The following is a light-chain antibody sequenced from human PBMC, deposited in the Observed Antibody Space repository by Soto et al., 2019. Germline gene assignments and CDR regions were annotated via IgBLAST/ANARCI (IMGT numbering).Light chain of an antibody. V-gene: IGKV1-5*03. Sequence: DVQMTQSPSTLSASVGDRVTITCRASQSISSWLAWYQQKPGKAPKLLVYKASSLEGGVPSRFSGSGSGTKFPPTTSSLQPDDFAIYYCQKYNSYLWTFGKGTRVDIK. J-gene: IGKJ1*01. CDR3: QKYNSYLWT. CDR2: KAS. CDR1: QSISSW.